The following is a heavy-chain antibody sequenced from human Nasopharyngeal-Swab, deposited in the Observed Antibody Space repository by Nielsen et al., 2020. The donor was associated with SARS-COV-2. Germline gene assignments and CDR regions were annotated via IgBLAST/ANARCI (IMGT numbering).Heavy chain of an antibody. V-gene: IGHV3-33*01. CDR3: ARLGQLWFKGYFDL. CDR2: IWYDGSNK. CDR1: GFTFSSYG. Sequence: LSLTCAASGFTFSSYGMHWVRQAPGKGLEWVAVIWYDGSNKYYADSVKGRFTISRDNSKNTLYLQMNSLRAEDTAVYYCARLGQLWFKGYFDLWGRGTLVTVSS. J-gene: IGHJ2*01. D-gene: IGHD5-18*01.